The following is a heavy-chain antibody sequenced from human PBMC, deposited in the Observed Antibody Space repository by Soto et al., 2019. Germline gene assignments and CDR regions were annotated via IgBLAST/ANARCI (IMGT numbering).Heavy chain of an antibody. CDR2: ISSGSDYI. V-gene: IGHV3-21*01. CDR3: ARSPVGDAFNV. J-gene: IGHJ3*01. CDR1: GFTFSSYS. Sequence: EVQLVESGVGLVKPGGSLRLSCAASGFTFSSYSMNWVRQAPGKGLEWVSSISSGSDYIFYADSVKGRFTISRDNAKNSLFLQMNSLTAEDTAVYYCARSPVGDAFNVWGQGTVVTVSS.